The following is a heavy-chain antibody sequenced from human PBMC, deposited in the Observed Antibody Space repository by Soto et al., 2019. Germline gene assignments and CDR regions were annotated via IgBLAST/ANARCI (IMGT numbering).Heavy chain of an antibody. D-gene: IGHD1-1*01. J-gene: IGHJ6*02. CDR2: ISYDGSNK. CDR3: AKDRGPPYWNHVLPRFTGMDV. Sequence: GALRLSCAASGFTFSSYGMHWVRQAPGEGLEWVAIISYDGSNKYYEDSVRGRFTISRDNSKNTVYVQMNSLRAEDTAVYYCAKDRGPPYWNHVLPRFTGMDVWGQGTTVTVSS. V-gene: IGHV3-30*18. CDR1: GFTFSSYG.